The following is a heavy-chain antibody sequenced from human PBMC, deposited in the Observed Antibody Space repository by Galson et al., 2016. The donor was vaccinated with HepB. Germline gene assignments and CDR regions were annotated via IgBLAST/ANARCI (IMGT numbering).Heavy chain of an antibody. J-gene: IGHJ5*02. V-gene: IGHV6-1*01. CDR1: GDSVSSNSAA. CDR3: ARVRCSPFRCQNWFDP. CDR2: TYYRSKWYN. Sequence: CAISGDSVSSNSAAWTWIRQSPLRGLEWLGRTYYRSKWYNDYAVSVKSRISIHPDTSNNQFSLQLNSVTPEDTAVYYCARVRCSPFRCQNWFDPWGQGTLVTVSS. D-gene: IGHD2-15*01.